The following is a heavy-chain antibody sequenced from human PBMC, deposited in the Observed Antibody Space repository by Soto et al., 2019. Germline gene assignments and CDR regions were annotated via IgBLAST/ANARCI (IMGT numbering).Heavy chain of an antibody. D-gene: IGHD3-10*01. Sequence: GASVKLSCKASGYTFTSYGISWVRQAPGQGLERMGWISAYNGNTNYAQKLQGRVTMTTDTSTSTAYMELRSLRSDDTAVYYCARASPLLWFGENGYGMDVWGQGTTVTVSS. CDR1: GYTFTSYG. J-gene: IGHJ6*02. V-gene: IGHV1-18*04. CDR3: ARASPLLWFGENGYGMDV. CDR2: ISAYNGNT.